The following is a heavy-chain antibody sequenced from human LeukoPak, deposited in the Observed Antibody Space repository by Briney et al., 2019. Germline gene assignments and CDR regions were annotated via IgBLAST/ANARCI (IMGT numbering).Heavy chain of an antibody. D-gene: IGHD3-10*01. CDR3: AKDRPLWFGELTPLAY. CDR1: GFTFSSYA. J-gene: IGHJ4*02. V-gene: IGHV3-23*01. CDR2: ISGSGGST. Sequence: GGSLRLSCAASGFTFSSYAMSWVRQAPGKGLEWVSAISGSGGSTYYADSVKGRFTISRDNSKNTLYLQMNSLRAEDTAVYYCAKDRPLWFGELTPLAYWGQGTLVTVSS.